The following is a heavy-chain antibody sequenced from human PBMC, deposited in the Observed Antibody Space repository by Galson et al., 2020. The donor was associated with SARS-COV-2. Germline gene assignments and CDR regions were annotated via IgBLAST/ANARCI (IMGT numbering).Heavy chain of an antibody. D-gene: IGHD3-9*01. J-gene: IGHJ4*02. CDR3: AREVGRYFVSVDY. Sequence: GGSLRLSCAASGFIFSSYWMSWVRQAPGRGLEWVASIKQDGSEKYYVESVKGRFTVSRDNAKNSVYLQMNSLRAEDTAVYYCAREVGRYFVSVDYWGQGTLVTVSS. V-gene: IGHV3-7*01. CDR1: GFIFSSYW. CDR2: IKQDGSEK.